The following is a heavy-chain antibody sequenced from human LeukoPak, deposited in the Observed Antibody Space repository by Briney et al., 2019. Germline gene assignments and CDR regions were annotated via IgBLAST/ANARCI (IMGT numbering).Heavy chain of an antibody. V-gene: IGHV3-23*01. J-gene: IGHJ4*02. CDR3: AKDRGGERFFDY. Sequence: GGSLRLSCAASGFTFRSYAMSWVRQAPGKGLEWVSAISGSGGSTYYADSVKGRFTISRDNSKNTLYLQMNSLRAEDTAVYYCAKDRGGERFFDYWGQGTLVTVSS. CDR2: ISGSGGST. CDR1: GFTFRSYA. D-gene: IGHD3-16*02.